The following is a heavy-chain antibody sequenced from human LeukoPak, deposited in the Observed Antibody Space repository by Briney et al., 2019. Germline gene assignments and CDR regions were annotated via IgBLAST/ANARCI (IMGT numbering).Heavy chain of an antibody. Sequence: GGSLRLSCSASGFTVSSNYMSWVRRAPGKGLEWVAIIYSDRRTFYAVSVQGRFTISRDNAKNSLYLQMNSLRVEDTAMYYCASVWRALGYTIDYWGQGTQVAVSS. V-gene: IGHV3-53*01. CDR1: GFTVSSNY. J-gene: IGHJ4*02. D-gene: IGHD5-18*01. CDR2: IYSDRRT. CDR3: ASVWRALGYTIDY.